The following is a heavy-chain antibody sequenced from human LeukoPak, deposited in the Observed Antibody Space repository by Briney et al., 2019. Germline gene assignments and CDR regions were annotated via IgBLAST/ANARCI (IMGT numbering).Heavy chain of an antibody. CDR3: ARGSITMVPSIDY. CDR2: MNPNSGNT. J-gene: IGHJ4*02. V-gene: IGHV1-8*01. CDR1: GYTFTSYD. D-gene: IGHD3-10*01. Sequence: GASVKVSCKASGYTFTSYDINWVRQATGQGLEWMGWMNPNSGNTGYAQKFQGRVTMTRNTSISTAYMELSSLRSEDRAVYYCARGSITMVPSIDYWGQGTLVTVPS.